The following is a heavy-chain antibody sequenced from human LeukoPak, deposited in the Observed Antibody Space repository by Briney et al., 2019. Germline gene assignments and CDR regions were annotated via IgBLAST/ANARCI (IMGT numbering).Heavy chain of an antibody. Sequence: GGSLRLSCAASGFTFSDYYMSWIRQAPGKGLEWVSYITGSGSTIYYADSVEGRFTISRDNAKNSLYLQTNSLRAEDTAVYSCARMTHTYYYDSSGYHWSYYFDYWGQGTLVTVSS. CDR1: GFTFSDYY. CDR2: ITGSGSTI. D-gene: IGHD3-22*01. CDR3: ARMTHTYYYDSSGYHWSYYFDY. V-gene: IGHV3-11*01. J-gene: IGHJ4*02.